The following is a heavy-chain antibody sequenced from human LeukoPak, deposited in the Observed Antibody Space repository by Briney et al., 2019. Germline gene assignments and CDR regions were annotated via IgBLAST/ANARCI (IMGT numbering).Heavy chain of an antibody. J-gene: IGHJ4*02. V-gene: IGHV3-48*01. CDR1: GFTFSSYS. Sequence: PGGSLILSCAASGFTFSSYSMNWVRQAPGKGLEWVSYISSSSSTIYYADSVKGRFTISRDNAKNSLYLQMNSLRAEDTAVYYCVLNYGSGSYYLPLWGQGTLVTVSS. CDR3: VLNYGSGSYYLPL. CDR2: ISSSSSTI. D-gene: IGHD3-10*01.